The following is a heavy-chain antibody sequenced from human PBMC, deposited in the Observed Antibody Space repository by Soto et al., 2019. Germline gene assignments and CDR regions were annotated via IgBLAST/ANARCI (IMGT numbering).Heavy chain of an antibody. CDR3: ARVDTYYDFSYYGMDV. Sequence: ASVKVSCKASGYTFTGYYMHWVRQAPGQGLEWMGWINPNSGGTNYAQKFQGRVTMTRDTSISTAYMELSRLRSDDTAVYYCARVDTYYDFSYYGMDVWGQGTTVTSP. CDR2: INPNSGGT. J-gene: IGHJ6*02. D-gene: IGHD3-3*01. V-gene: IGHV1-2*02. CDR1: GYTFTGYY.